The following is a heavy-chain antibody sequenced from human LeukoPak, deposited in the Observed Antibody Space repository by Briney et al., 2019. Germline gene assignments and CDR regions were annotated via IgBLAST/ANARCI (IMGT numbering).Heavy chain of an antibody. CDR2: INPNSGGS. Sequence: ASVKVSCKASGYTFTGHYMHWVRHAPGQGPERMEWINPNSGGSNSAQKFQGRVTMTRDTSISTAYMELSSLRSDDTAVYYCASIVGPTGRAFDIWGQGTMVTVSS. J-gene: IGHJ3*02. V-gene: IGHV1-2*02. CDR1: GYTFTGHY. CDR3: ASIVGPTGRAFDI. D-gene: IGHD1-26*01.